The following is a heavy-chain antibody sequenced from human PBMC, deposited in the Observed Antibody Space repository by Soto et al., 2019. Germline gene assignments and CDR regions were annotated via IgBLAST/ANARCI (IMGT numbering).Heavy chain of an antibody. CDR3: ARDLLVRGEWGAPYVYFDY. V-gene: IGHV3-48*01. J-gene: IGHJ4*02. D-gene: IGHD3-16*01. CDR2: ISSSSTI. CDR1: GFTFSSYS. Sequence: SLRLSCAASGFTFSSYSMNWVRQAPGKGLEWVSYISSSSTIYYADSVKGRFTISRDNAKNSLYLQMNSLRAEDTAVYYCARDLLVRGEWGAPYVYFDYWGQGTLVTVSS.